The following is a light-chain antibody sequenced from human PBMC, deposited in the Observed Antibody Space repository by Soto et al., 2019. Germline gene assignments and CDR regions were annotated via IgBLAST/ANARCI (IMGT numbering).Light chain of an antibody. CDR2: EVS. CDR1: SSDVGGYNY. J-gene: IGLJ1*01. CDR3: SSYTSSSTLLYV. Sequence: QSVLTQPASVSGSPGQSITISCTGTSSDVGGYNYVSWYQQHPGKAPKLMIYEVSNRPSGASNRFSGSKSGNTASLTISGLQADDEAHYYFSSYTSSSTLLYVFGTGTKLTVL. V-gene: IGLV2-14*01.